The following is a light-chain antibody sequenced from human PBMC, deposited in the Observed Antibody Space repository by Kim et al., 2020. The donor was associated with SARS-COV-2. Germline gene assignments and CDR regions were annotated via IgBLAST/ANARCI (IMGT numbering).Light chain of an antibody. V-gene: IGKV1-16*02. CDR2: AAS. J-gene: IGKJ4*01. CDR3: QQYKRYPLT. CDR1: QDISNY. Sequence: DIQMTQSPSSLSASVGDRVTITCRASQDISNYLAWFHQKAGKAPMSLIYAASILQPGVASKFSGRGSGTDFTLTINILQPEDFGTYYCQQYKRYPLTFGGGTKLEI.